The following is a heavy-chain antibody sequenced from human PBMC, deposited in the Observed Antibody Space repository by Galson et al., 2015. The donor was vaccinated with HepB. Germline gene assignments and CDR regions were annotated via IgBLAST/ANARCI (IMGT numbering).Heavy chain of an antibody. D-gene: IGHD6-13*01. CDR3: ARLKAVPAAGAGYLDY. V-gene: IGHV5-51*03. CDR2: IDLDDSET. Sequence: QSGAEVKKPGESLRISCKVSGLSSGTNWIAWVRQMPEKGLELMGIIDLDDSETRYSPSFEGQVTISADGSIDTAYLQWSSLKASDRAIYFCARLKAVPAAGAGYLDYWGQGALITVSS. CDR1: GLSSGTNW. J-gene: IGHJ4*02.